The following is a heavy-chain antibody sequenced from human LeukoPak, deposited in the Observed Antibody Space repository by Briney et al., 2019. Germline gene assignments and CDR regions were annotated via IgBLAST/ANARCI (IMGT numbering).Heavy chain of an antibody. V-gene: IGHV1-46*01. CDR3: ASTLWFGELGFDY. D-gene: IGHD3-10*01. J-gene: IGHJ4*02. CDR2: INPSGGST. Sequence: ASVKVSCKASGYTFTSNYMHWVRQAPGQGLEWMGIINPSGGSTSYAQKFQGRVTMTRDTSTSTVYMELSSLRSEDTAVYYCASTLWFGELGFDYWGQGTLVTVSS. CDR1: GYTFTSNY.